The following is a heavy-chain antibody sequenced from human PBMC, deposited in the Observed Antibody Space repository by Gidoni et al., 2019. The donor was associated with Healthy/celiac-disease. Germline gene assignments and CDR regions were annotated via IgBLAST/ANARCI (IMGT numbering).Heavy chain of an antibody. J-gene: IGHJ5*02. CDR3: ARGRGCSSTSCTSWFDP. Sequence: QVQLQQWGAGLLKPSETLSLICAVYGGSFSGYYWSWIRQPPGKGLEWIGEINHSGSTNYNPSLKSRVTISVDTSKNQFSLKLSSVTAADTAVYYCARGRGCSSTSCTSWFDPWGQGTLVTVSS. CDR1: GGSFSGYY. V-gene: IGHV4-34*01. D-gene: IGHD2-2*01. CDR2: INHSGST.